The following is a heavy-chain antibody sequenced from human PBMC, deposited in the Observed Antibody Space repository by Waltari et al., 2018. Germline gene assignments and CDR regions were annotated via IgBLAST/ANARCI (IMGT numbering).Heavy chain of an antibody. CDR3: ARYSYGWGAFDI. CDR2: IYYSGST. D-gene: IGHD5-18*01. CDR1: GGSISSGGYY. J-gene: IGHJ3*02. V-gene: IGHV4-31*03. Sequence: QVQLQESGPGLVKPSQTLSLTCTVSGGSISSGGYYWSGIRQHPGKGLEWLGYIYYSGSTYYTPSLKSRVTISVDTSKNQFSLKLSSVTAADTAVYYCARYSYGWGAFDIWGQGTMVTVSS.